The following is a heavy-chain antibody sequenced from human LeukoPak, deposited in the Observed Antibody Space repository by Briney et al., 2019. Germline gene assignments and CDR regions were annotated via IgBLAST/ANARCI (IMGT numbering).Heavy chain of an antibody. CDR3: ASLNWGFWYFDL. J-gene: IGHJ2*01. CDR1: GFTVSSNY. Sequence: GGSLRLSCAASGFTVSSNYMSWVRQAPGKGLEWVSVIYSGGSTYYADSVKGRFTISRDNSKNTLYLQMNSLRAEDTAVYYCASLNWGFWYFDLWGRGTLVTVSP. CDR2: IYSGGST. V-gene: IGHV3-66*01. D-gene: IGHD7-27*01.